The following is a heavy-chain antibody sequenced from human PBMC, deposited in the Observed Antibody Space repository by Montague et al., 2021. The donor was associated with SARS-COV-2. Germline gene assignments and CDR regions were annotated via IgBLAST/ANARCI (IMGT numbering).Heavy chain of an antibody. D-gene: IGHD5-18*01. J-gene: IGHJ4*02. Sequence: SLRLSCAASGFTFSSYAMSWVRQAPGKGLEWVSAISGNGGSTYYADSVKGRFTISRDNSKNTLYLQMNSLRAEDTAVYYCAKASWIQLWFRTPYFDYWGQGTLVTVSS. CDR1: GFTFSSYA. CDR2: ISGNGGST. CDR3: AKASWIQLWFRTPYFDY. V-gene: IGHV3-23*01.